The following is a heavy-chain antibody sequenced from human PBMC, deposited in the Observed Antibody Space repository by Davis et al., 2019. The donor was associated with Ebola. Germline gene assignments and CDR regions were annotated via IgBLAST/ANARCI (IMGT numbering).Heavy chain of an antibody. CDR2: IYHSGIT. J-gene: IGHJ4*02. V-gene: IGHV4-4*02. CDR1: GGSISSSNW. Sequence: MPGGSLRLSCAVSGGSISSSNWWSWVRQPPGKGLEWIGEIYHSGITNYNPSLKSRVTISVDKSKNQFSLMLTSVTAADTAVYYCARLGFLGGQFDFWGQGTLVTVSA. D-gene: IGHD3-16*01. CDR3: ARLGFLGGQFDF.